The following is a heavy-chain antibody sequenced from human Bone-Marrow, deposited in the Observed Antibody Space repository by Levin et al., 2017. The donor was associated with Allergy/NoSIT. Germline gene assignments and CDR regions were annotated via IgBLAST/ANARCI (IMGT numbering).Heavy chain of an antibody. CDR1: GFPFSNSW. CDR3: TTGFGSPSWDGY. CDR2: IKRRADGGTT. V-gene: IGHV3-15*07. D-gene: IGHD1-26*01. Sequence: AGGSLRLSCAASGFPFSNSWMQWVRQAPGKGLEWIGLIKRRADGGTTEYAAPVQSRFTISRDDSTITLYLQMNSLKTEETGVYYSTTGFGSPSWDGYWGQGTLVTVSS. J-gene: IGHJ4*02.